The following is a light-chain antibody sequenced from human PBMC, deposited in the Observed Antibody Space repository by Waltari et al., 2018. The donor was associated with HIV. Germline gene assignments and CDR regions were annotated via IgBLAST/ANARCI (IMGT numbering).Light chain of an antibody. CDR3: SSYPGSFPWV. V-gene: IGLV2-8*01. J-gene: IGLJ3*02. CDR2: EVT. CDR1: SSAVGGYNY. Sequence: QSALTQPPSASGSPGQSVTISCTGSSSAVGGYNYVPWYQQHPGKAPKLIINEVTKRPSGVPDRFSGSKSGNTASLTVSGLQAEDEADYYCSSYPGSFPWVFGGGTKLTVL.